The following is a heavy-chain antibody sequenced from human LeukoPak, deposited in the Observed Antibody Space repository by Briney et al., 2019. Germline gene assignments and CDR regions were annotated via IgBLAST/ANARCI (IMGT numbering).Heavy chain of an antibody. CDR3: ARGGWNYDPVHFDY. Sequence: ASVKVSCKASGGTFTSYDINWVRQATGQGLEWMGWMNPNSGNTGYAQKFQGRVTITRNTSISTAYMELSSLRSEDTAVYYCARGGWNYDPVHFDYWGQGTLVTVSS. J-gene: IGHJ4*02. CDR1: GGTFTSYD. V-gene: IGHV1-8*03. CDR2: MNPNSGNT. D-gene: IGHD1-7*01.